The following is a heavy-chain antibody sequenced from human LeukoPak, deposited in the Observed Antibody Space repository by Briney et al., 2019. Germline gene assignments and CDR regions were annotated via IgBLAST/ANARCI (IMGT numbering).Heavy chain of an antibody. Sequence: GASVKVSCKASGYTFTGYYMHWVRQAPGQGLEWMGWINPNSGGTNYAQKFQGWVTMTRDTSISTAYMELSRLRSDDTAVYYCARDRSDTHKTHNYGGNSGFRAFDIWGQGTMVTVSS. CDR2: INPNSGGT. D-gene: IGHD4-23*01. V-gene: IGHV1-2*04. J-gene: IGHJ3*02. CDR3: ARDRSDTHKTHNYGGNSGFRAFDI. CDR1: GYTFTGYY.